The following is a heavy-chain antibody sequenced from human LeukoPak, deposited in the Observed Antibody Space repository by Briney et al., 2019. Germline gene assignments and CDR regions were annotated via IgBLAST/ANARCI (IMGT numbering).Heavy chain of an antibody. Sequence: SETLSLTCAVYGGSFSGYYWSWIRQPPGKGLEWIGEINHSGSTNYNPSLKSRVTISVDTSKNQFSLKLSSVTATDTAVYYCARAGYSGSDFSVWGKGSTVTVSS. V-gene: IGHV4-34*01. D-gene: IGHD5-12*01. CDR2: INHSGST. J-gene: IGHJ6*04. CDR3: ARAGYSGSDFSV. CDR1: GGSFSGYY.